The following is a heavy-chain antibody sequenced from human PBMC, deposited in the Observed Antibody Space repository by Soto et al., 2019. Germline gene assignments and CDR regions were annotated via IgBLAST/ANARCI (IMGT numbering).Heavy chain of an antibody. D-gene: IGHD2-2*01. J-gene: IGHJ4*02. V-gene: IGHV1-24*01. CDR1: GYSLTKFS. CDR3: ATDLIVLLPPPRNVLDY. Sequence: QVQLVQSGAEVKKPGASVKVSCKVSGYSLTKFSMHWVRQAPGKGLEWMGGFNPKDGEAIYPQKFQGRVTMTEDKSTDTAYMELSGLRSEDTAVYYCATDLIVLLPPPRNVLDYWGQGTLVTVSS. CDR2: FNPKDGEA.